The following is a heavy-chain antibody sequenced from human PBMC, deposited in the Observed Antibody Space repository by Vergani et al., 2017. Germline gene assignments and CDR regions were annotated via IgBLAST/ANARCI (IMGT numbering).Heavy chain of an antibody. Sequence: EVQLVESGGGLVKPGGSPRLSCAASGFTFSSYSMNWVRQAPGKGLEWVSSISSSSSYIYYADSVKGRFTISRDNAKNSLYLQMNSLRAEDTAVYYCARDDYGDYVFDYWGQGTLVTVSS. D-gene: IGHD4-17*01. CDR2: ISSSSSYI. CDR3: ARDDYGDYVFDY. V-gene: IGHV3-21*01. J-gene: IGHJ4*02. CDR1: GFTFSSYS.